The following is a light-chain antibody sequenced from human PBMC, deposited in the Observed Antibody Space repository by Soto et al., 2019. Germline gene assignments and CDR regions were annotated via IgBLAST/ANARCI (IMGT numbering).Light chain of an antibody. J-gene: IGKJ5*01. V-gene: IGKV3D-20*02. CDR2: GAS. CDR1: QSVSNNY. Sequence: EIVSTQSPGTLSPYPGESATLSCRASQSVSNNYLAWYQQKPGQAPRLLIYGASNRATGIPDRFSGSGSGTDFTLTISRLEPEDFAVYYCQQRSTSFGQGTRLETK. CDR3: QQRSTS.